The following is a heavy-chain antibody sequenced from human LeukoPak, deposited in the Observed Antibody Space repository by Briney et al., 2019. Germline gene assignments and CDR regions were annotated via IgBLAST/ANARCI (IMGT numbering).Heavy chain of an antibody. D-gene: IGHD4-17*01. V-gene: IGHV3-73*01. CDR1: GFTFNGSA. CDR2: IRSKAHRYAT. Sequence: GGSLKLSCATSGFTFNGSALHWVRQASGQGLDWVGRIRSKAHRYATAYAASVKGRFTVSRDDSKNMAYLQMNSLKTEDTAIYYCTRRHYGDYVVDNWGQGTLVTVSS. J-gene: IGHJ4*01. CDR3: TRRHYGDYVVDN.